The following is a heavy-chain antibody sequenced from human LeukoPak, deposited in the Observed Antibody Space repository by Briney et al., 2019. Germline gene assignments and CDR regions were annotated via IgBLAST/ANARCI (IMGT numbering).Heavy chain of an antibody. V-gene: IGHV3-30*18. CDR1: GFXFRSHA. Sequence: PGGSLRLSCAASGFXFRSHAMSWVRQAPGKGLEWVAVISYDGSNKYYADSVKGRFTISRDNSKNTLYLQMNSLRAEDTAVYYCAKDSRPYYDSSGYYPGGAFDIWGQGTMVTVSS. J-gene: IGHJ3*02. CDR2: ISYDGSNK. CDR3: AKDSRPYYDSSGYYPGGAFDI. D-gene: IGHD3-22*01.